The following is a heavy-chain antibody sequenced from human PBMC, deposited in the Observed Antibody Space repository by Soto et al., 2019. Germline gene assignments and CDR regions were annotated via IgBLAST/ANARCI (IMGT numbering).Heavy chain of an antibody. CDR1: GFTFSSYA. J-gene: IGHJ4*02. CDR3: AKDNGLDDILTGLSYSYFDY. CDR2: ISGSGGST. D-gene: IGHD3-9*01. Sequence: GGSLGLSCAASGFTFSSYAVSWFRQSPGKGLEWVSAISGSGGSTYYADSVKGRFTISRDNSKNTLYLQMNSLRAEDTAVYYCAKDNGLDDILTGLSYSYFDYWGQGTLVTVSS. V-gene: IGHV3-23*01.